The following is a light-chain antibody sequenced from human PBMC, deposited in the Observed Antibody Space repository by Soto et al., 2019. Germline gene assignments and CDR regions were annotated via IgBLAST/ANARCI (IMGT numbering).Light chain of an antibody. CDR1: QSISSW. CDR3: QQYNSYLGS. Sequence: DIQMTQSPSTLSASVGDRVTITCRASQSISSWLAWYQQKPGKAPNLLIYDASSLKSGVPSRLSGSGSGTEFTLTISSLQPDDFETYYCQQYNSYLGSFGQGTKLEIK. J-gene: IGKJ2*01. V-gene: IGKV1-5*01. CDR2: DAS.